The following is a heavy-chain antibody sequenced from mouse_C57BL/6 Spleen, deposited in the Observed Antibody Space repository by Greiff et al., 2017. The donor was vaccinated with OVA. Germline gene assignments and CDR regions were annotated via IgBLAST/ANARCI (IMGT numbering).Heavy chain of an antibody. J-gene: IGHJ4*01. D-gene: IGHD2-4*01. Sequence: EVQLVESGGGLVQPKGSLKLSCAASGFSFNTYAMNWVRQAPGKGLEWVARIRSKSNNYATYYADSVKDRFTISRDDSESMLYLQMNNLKTEDTAMYYCVRPYYDYDDGYAMDYWGQGTSVTVSS. V-gene: IGHV10-1*01. CDR2: IRSKSNNYAT. CDR3: VRPYYDYDDGYAMDY. CDR1: GFSFNTYA.